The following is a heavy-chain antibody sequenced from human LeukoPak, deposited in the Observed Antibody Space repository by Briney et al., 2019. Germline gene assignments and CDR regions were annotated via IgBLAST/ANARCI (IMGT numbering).Heavy chain of an antibody. CDR2: IIPIFGTA. D-gene: IGHD1-26*01. Sequence: SVKVSCKASGGTFSSYAISWVRQATGQGLEWMGGIIPIFGTANYAQKFQGRVTITADESTSTAYMELSSLRSEDTAVYYCARGVGVGATFDFGNYFDYWGQGTLVTVSS. J-gene: IGHJ4*02. CDR3: ARGVGVGATFDFGNYFDY. V-gene: IGHV1-69*01. CDR1: GGTFSSYA.